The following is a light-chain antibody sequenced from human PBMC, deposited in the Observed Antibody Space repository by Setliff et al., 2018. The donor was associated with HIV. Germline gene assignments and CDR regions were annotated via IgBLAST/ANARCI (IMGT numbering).Light chain of an antibody. Sequence: QSALTQPASVSGSPGQSITISCTGTISDVGGYNYVSWYQHHPGKAPKLLIYEVSNRPSWVSNRFSVSKSGNTASLTISGLQPEDEADYFCSSYTSSSTRVFGTGTKVTVL. CDR2: EVS. CDR3: SSYTSSSTRV. CDR1: ISDVGGYNY. J-gene: IGLJ1*01. V-gene: IGLV2-14*01.